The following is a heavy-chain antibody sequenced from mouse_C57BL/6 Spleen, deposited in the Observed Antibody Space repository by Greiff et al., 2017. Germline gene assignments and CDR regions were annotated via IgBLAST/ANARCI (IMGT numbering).Heavy chain of an antibody. D-gene: IGHD1-1*01. J-gene: IGHJ4*01. V-gene: IGHV1-81*01. Sequence: VQLQQSGAELARPGASVKLSCKASGYTFTSYGISWVKQRTGQGLEWIGEIYPRSGNTYSNEKFKGKATLTADKSSSTAYMELRSLTSEDSAVYFCARRGDYYGDAMDDWGQGTSGTVSS. CDR2: IYPRSGNT. CDR3: ARRGDYYGDAMDD. CDR1: GYTFTSYG.